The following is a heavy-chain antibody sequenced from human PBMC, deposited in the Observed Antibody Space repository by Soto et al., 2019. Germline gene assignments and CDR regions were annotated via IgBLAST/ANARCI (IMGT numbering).Heavy chain of an antibody. D-gene: IGHD1-26*01. Sequence: QVQLVQSGAEVKKPGSSVKVSCKASGDAFTNHIFDWVRQAPGQGLEWMGGIIPMFGTPKYAQTFQDRVTTSADASTRTAYLELTSLGFDDTAVYYCARGRDQPPVGLYFASWGEGTRVTVSS. CDR2: IIPMFGTP. CDR1: GDAFTNHI. V-gene: IGHV1-69*01. CDR3: ARGRDQPPVGLYFAS. J-gene: IGHJ4*02.